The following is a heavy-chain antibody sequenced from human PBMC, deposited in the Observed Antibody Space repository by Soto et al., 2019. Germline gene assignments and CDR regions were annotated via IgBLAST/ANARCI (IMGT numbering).Heavy chain of an antibody. Sequence: SETLSLTCAVYGGSFSGYYWSWIRQPPGKGLEWIGEINHSGSTNYNPSLKSRVTISVDTSKNQFSLKLSSVTAADTAVYYCARAPGSDIVVVVAATSYYGMDVWGQGTTVTV. CDR3: ARAPGSDIVVVVAATSYYGMDV. CDR2: INHSGST. D-gene: IGHD2-15*01. J-gene: IGHJ6*02. V-gene: IGHV4-34*01. CDR1: GGSFSGYY.